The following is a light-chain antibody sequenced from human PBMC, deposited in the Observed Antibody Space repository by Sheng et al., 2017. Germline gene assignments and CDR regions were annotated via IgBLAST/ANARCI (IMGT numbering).Light chain of an antibody. CDR3: SSYGGSNNFV. V-gene: IGLV2-8*01. J-gene: IGLJ1*01. CDR2: EVN. CDR1: SSDTGGYNY. Sequence: QSALTQPASVSGSPGQSITISCTGTSSDTGGYNYVSWYRQHPGKAPKLVIYEVNKRPSGVPDRFSGSKSGNTASLTVSGLQAEDGADYYCSSYGGSNNFVFGGGTKVTVL.